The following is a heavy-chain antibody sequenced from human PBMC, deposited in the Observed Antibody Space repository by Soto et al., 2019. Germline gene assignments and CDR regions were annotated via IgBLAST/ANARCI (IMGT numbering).Heavy chain of an antibody. CDR2: ISGSGGDT. J-gene: IGHJ4*02. Sequence: EVQLLESGGGLVQPGGSLRLSCAASGFTFSNYVMSWVRQAPGKGLEWVSGISGSGGDTDYADSVKGRFTISRDNSNDTVYLQMNSLRAEDTAVYYCAKREVGFCSGGTCYGALDYWGQGSLVTVSS. V-gene: IGHV3-23*01. D-gene: IGHD2-15*01. CDR1: GFTFSNYV. CDR3: AKREVGFCSGGTCYGALDY.